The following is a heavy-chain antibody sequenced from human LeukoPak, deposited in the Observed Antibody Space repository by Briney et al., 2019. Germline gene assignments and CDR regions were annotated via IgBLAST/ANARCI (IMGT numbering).Heavy chain of an antibody. D-gene: IGHD6-19*01. Sequence: GASVKVSCKVSGYTLTELSMHWVRQAPGKGLEWMGGFDPEDGETIYAQKFQGRDTMTEDTSTDTAYMELSSLRSEDTAVYYCATANGAVAGNFDYWGQGTLVTVSS. CDR3: ATANGAVAGNFDY. CDR2: FDPEDGET. CDR1: GYTLTELS. V-gene: IGHV1-24*01. J-gene: IGHJ4*02.